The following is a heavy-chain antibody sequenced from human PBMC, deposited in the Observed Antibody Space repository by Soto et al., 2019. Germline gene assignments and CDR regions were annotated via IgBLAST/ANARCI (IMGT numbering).Heavy chain of an antibody. CDR3: TRHIHDYVWGPLRGMDV. CDR1: GFTFSGSA. CDR2: IRSKANSYAT. V-gene: IGHV3-73*01. J-gene: IGHJ6*02. D-gene: IGHD3-16*01. Sequence: GGSLRLSCAASGFTFSGSAMHWFRQASGKGLEWVGRIRSKANSYATAYAASVKGRFTISRDDSKNTAYLQMNSLKTEDTAVYYCTRHIHDYVWGPLRGMDVWGQGTTVTISS.